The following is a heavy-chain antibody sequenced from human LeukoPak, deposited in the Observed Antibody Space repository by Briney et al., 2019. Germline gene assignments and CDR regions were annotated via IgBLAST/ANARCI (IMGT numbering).Heavy chain of an antibody. V-gene: IGHV4-34*01. J-gene: IGHJ6*03. CDR2: INHSGST. D-gene: IGHD4-17*01. Sequence: ASQTLSLTCAVDGASFSGYYWSWIRQPPGGGLGWVGEINHSGSTNYNPSLKSRVTISVNTSKHQFSLKLSSVTAADTAVYYCAADYGDYNYYYYYMDVWGKGTTVTVSS. CDR3: AADYGDYNYYYYYMDV. CDR1: GASFSGYY.